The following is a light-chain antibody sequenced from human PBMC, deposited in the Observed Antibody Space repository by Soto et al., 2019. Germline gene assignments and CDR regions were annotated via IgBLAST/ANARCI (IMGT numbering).Light chain of an antibody. J-gene: IGKJ1*01. CDR3: QQYGDSLWT. V-gene: IGKV3-20*01. CDR2: GAS. Sequence: EIVLTQSPGTLSLSPGERATLSCRASQSVSSRSLAGYQQKPGQAPRLLISGASSRAADIPDRFSGSGSGTDFTLTISRLEPEDFAVYYCQQYGDSLWTFGQGTKVDI. CDR1: QSVSSRS.